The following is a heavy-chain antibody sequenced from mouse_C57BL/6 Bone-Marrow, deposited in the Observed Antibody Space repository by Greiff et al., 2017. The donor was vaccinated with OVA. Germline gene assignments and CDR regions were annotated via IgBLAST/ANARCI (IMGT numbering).Heavy chain of an antibody. CDR3: AISSFYFDY. CDR2: ISDGGSYT. D-gene: IGHD1-1*01. J-gene: IGHJ2*01. CDR1: GFTFSSYA. Sequence: EVKLMESGGGLVKPGGSLKLSCAASGFTFSSYAMSWVRQTPEKRLEWVATISDGGSYTYYPDNVKGRFTISRDNATNNLYLQMSHLKSEDTAMYYCAISSFYFDYWGQGTTLTVSS. V-gene: IGHV5-4*03.